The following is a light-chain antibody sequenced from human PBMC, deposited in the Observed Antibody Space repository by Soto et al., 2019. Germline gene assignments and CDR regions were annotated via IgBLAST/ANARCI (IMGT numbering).Light chain of an antibody. Sequence: ETVMTQSPAILSVSPGEGATLSCRASHRVGSTLAWYQQKPGQAPRLLVYDTSTRATGIPARFSGSGSGTEDSLTISSLQSDDFLVYYCHHYNSWHWTFGQGTKVDIK. CDR2: DTS. V-gene: IGKV3-15*01. J-gene: IGKJ1*01. CDR1: HRVGST. CDR3: HHYNSWHWT.